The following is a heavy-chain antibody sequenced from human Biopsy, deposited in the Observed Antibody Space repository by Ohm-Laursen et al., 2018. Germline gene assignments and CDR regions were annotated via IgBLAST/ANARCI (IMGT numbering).Heavy chain of an antibody. D-gene: IGHD2/OR15-2a*01. Sequence: LSLTCSASGFTFSDYYMSWIRQAPGKGLKWVSYISSRTNTIYYADSVKGRFTISRDNAKNSLYLQMNRLRAEDTAVYYCARGSFAPDFWGQGTLVTVSS. CDR2: ISSRTNTI. CDR3: ARGSFAPDF. CDR1: GFTFSDYY. J-gene: IGHJ4*02. V-gene: IGHV3-11*01.